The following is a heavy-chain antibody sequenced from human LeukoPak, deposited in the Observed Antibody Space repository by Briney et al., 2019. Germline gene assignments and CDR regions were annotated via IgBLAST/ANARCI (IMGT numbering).Heavy chain of an antibody. CDR3: ARGRRQLAHNWFDP. D-gene: IGHD2-2*01. Sequence: SVKVSCKASGGTFSSYAISWVRQAPGQGLGWMGRIIPIFGTANYAQKFQGRVTITTDESTSTAYMELSSLRSEDTAVYYCARGRRQLAHNWFDPWGQGTLVTVSS. CDR2: IIPIFGTA. J-gene: IGHJ5*02. CDR1: GGTFSSYA. V-gene: IGHV1-69*05.